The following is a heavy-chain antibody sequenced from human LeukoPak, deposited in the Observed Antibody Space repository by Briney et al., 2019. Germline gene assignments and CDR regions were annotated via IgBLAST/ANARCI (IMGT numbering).Heavy chain of an antibody. D-gene: IGHD2-2*01. CDR3: ARGLGFYCSSTSCYVGALDY. CDR2: IYTSGST. Sequence: SQTLSLTCTVSGGSISSGSYYWSWIRQPAGKGLEWIGRIYTSGSTNYNPSLKSLVTISVDTSKNQFSLKLSSVTAADTAVYYCARGLGFYCSSTSCYVGALDYWGQGTLVTVSS. CDR1: GGSISSGSYY. V-gene: IGHV4-61*02. J-gene: IGHJ4*02.